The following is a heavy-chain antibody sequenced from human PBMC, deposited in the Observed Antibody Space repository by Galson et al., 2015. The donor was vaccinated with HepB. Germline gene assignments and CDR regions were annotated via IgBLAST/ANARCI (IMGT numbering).Heavy chain of an antibody. CDR1: GFTFSSYW. Sequence: LRLSCAASGFTFSSYWMSWVRQAPGKGLEWVANIKEDGSEKHYVDSVKGRFTISRDNAKNSLFLQMNNLRVEDTALYYCARDRPLGSYDYWGQGTLVTVSA. CDR3: ARDRPLGSYDY. CDR2: IKEDGSEK. D-gene: IGHD1-26*01. V-gene: IGHV3-7*03. J-gene: IGHJ4*02.